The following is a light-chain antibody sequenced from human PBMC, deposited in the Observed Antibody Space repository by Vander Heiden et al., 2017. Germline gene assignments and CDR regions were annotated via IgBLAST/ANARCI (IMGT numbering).Light chain of an antibody. CDR2: DDN. Sequence: NFVLPQPPSVSESPGTLVTIYCTRSRGSIASNYVQWYQQRPCSSATTVIYDDNQRPSGVPDRCSGAIDSSSNSASLTISGLKTEDEADYYCQSYDSSNHVVFGGGTKLTVL. CDR3: QSYDSSNHVV. V-gene: IGLV6-57*01. J-gene: IGLJ2*01. CDR1: RGSIASNY.